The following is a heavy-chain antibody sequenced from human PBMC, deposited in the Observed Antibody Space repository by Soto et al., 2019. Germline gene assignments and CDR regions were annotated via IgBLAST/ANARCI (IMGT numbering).Heavy chain of an antibody. V-gene: IGHV2-5*02. D-gene: IGHD3-10*01. CDR1: GFSLSTTGVG. J-gene: IGHJ5*02. CDR3: ARRHYASGISWFDP. CDR2: FYWDDGK. Sequence: SGPTLVKPTQTLTLTCTFSGFSLSTTGVGVGWIRQPPGKALEWLELFYWDDGKRYSPSRKSRPTITKDTSKKQVVLTMTNMDPVDTATYYCARRHYASGISWFDPWGQGTLVTVSS.